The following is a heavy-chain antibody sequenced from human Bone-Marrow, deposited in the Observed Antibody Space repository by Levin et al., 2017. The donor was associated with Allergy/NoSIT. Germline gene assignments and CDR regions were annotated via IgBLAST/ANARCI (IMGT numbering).Heavy chain of an antibody. V-gene: IGHV3-30*18. CDR3: AKDRGHTYSSGWYPTLDY. D-gene: IGHD6-19*01. CDR1: GFTFSSYG. J-gene: IGHJ4*02. Sequence: PGGSLRLSCAASGFTFSSYGMHWVRQAPGKGLEWVAVISYDGSNKYYADSVKGRFTISRDNSKNTLYLQMNSLRAEDTAVYYCAKDRGHTYSSGWYPTLDYWGQGTLVTVSS. CDR2: ISYDGSNK.